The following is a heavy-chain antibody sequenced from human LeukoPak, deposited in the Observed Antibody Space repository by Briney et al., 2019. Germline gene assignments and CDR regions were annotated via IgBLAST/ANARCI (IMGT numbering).Heavy chain of an antibody. CDR1: SGSISTYY. Sequence: SGTLSFTCYVSSGSISTYYWTWIRQPPGKALEWIGHTYYIGNTNYNPPLKSRVTISVDTSKNQFSLKLTTVTAADTAVYYCARASSGNWFDPWGQGTLVTVSS. J-gene: IGHJ5*02. D-gene: IGHD3-22*01. CDR3: ARASSGNWFDP. V-gene: IGHV4-59*01. CDR2: TYYIGNT.